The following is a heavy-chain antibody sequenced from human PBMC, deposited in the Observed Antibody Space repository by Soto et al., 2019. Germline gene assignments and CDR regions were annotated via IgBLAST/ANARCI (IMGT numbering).Heavy chain of an antibody. V-gene: IGHV4-39*01. D-gene: IGHD4-17*01. CDR2: INYSGRT. CDR3: ARHFGNYGDWAFDF. J-gene: IGHJ4*02. CDR1: GVSISDSSHY. Sequence: SETLSLTCTFSGVSISDSSHYWAWIRQPPGKGLEWIATINYSGRTYYNPSLRSRVTISVDTSRDQFSLNLNSVTAADTAVYYCARHFGNYGDWAFDFWGQGTLVTVS.